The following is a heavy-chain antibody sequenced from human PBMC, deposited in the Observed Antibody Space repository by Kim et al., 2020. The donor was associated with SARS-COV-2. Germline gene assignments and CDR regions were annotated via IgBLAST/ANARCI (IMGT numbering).Heavy chain of an antibody. CDR1: GGSFSGYY. CDR3: AIFPLSYCGGDCGDASPWDY. V-gene: IGHV4-34*01. D-gene: IGHD2-21*02. CDR2: INHSGST. Sequence: SETLSLTCAVYGGSFSGYYWSWIRQPPGKGLEWIGEINHSGSTNYNPSLKSRVTISVDTSKNQFSLKLSSVTAADTAVYYCAIFPLSYCGGDCGDASPWDYWGQGTLVTVSS. J-gene: IGHJ4*02.